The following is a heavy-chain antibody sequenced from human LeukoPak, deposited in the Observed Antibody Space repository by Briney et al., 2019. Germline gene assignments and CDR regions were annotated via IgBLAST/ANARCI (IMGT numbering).Heavy chain of an antibody. D-gene: IGHD6-13*01. V-gene: IGHV4-4*07. Sequence: SETLSLACTVSGSSISSYYWSWIRQPAGKGLEWIGRIYSTGSTNYHPSLKSRVTMSVDTSKNQFSMRLRSVTAADSAVYYCARQIASAGTAGFDFWGQGALVTVSS. CDR3: ARQIASAGTAGFDF. CDR2: IYSTGST. J-gene: IGHJ4*02. CDR1: GSSISSYY.